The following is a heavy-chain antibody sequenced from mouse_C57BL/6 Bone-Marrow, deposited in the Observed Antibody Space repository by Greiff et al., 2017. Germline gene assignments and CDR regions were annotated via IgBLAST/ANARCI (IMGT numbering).Heavy chain of an antibody. CDR3: AGQLVRRYCIFDV. V-gene: IGHV5-12*01. CDR2: ISNGGGRT. CDR1: GFTFSGYY. J-gene: IGHJ1*03. Sequence: EVQLVESGGGLVQPGGSLKLSCEASGFTFSGYYMYWVRQTPEKRLEWVAYISNGGGRTYYPDTVKGRFTISGDHANNTLYMQMSSLKSEATAMYYCAGQLVRRYCIFDVWGTGTTVTVS. D-gene: IGHD1-1*01.